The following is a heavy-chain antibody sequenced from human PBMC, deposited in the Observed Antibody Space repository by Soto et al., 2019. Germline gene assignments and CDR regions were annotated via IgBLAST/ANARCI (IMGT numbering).Heavy chain of an antibody. CDR2: ISYDGSNK. CDR3: AKAIYDFWSGLPYGMDV. V-gene: IGHV3-30*18. Sequence: QVQLVESGGGVVQPGRSLRLSCAASGFTFSSYGMHWVRQAPGKGLEWVAVISYDGSNKYYADSVKGRFTISRDNSKNTLYLQMNSLRVEDTAVYYCAKAIYDFWSGLPYGMDVWGQGTTVTVSS. J-gene: IGHJ6*02. CDR1: GFTFSSYG. D-gene: IGHD3-3*01.